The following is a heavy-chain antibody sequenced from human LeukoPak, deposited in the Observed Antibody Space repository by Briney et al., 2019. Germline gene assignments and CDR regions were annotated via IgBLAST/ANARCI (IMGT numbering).Heavy chain of an antibody. D-gene: IGHD3-22*01. CDR1: GGNFSSYA. CDR3: QIVVVITQPDY. V-gene: IGHV1-69*01. J-gene: IGHJ4*02. Sequence: SVKVSCKASGGNFSSYAISWVRQAPGQGLEWMGGIIPIFGTANYAQKSQGRVTITADESTSTAYMELSSLRSEDTAVYYCQIVVVITQPDYWGQGTLVTVSS. CDR2: IIPIFGTA.